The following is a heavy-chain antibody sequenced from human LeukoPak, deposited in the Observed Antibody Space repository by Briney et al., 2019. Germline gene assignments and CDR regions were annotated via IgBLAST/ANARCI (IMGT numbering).Heavy chain of an antibody. CDR3: ARGTQQWPFYYFDY. J-gene: IGHJ4*02. CDR2: IYHSGST. V-gene: IGHV4-38-2*02. D-gene: IGHD6-19*01. Sequence: SETLSLTCTVSGYSISSGYYWGWIRPPPGKGLECIGNIYHSGSTYYNPSLKSRVTISVDTSKNQFSLKLSSVTAADTAVFYCARGTQQWPFYYFDYWGQGTLVTVSS. CDR1: GYSISSGYY.